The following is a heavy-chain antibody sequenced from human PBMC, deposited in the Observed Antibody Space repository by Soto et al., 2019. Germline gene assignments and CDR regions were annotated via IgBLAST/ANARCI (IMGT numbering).Heavy chain of an antibody. J-gene: IGHJ4*02. Sequence: QVQLVESGGGVVQPGRSLRLSCAASASTLNSYAMHWVRQAPGKGLECIAVISYDGSNKNYADSVKGRFTISRDNSKKTLYLQMNSLRAEDTAVYYCANQPSSLWYHRFPEDFWGQGTLVTVSS. V-gene: IGHV3-30*18. CDR1: ASTLNSYA. D-gene: IGHD6-13*01. CDR3: ANQPSSLWYHRFPEDF. CDR2: ISYDGSNK.